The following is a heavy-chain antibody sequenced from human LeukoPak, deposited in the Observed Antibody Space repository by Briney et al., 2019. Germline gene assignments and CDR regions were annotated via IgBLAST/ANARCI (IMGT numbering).Heavy chain of an antibody. J-gene: IGHJ4*02. CDR3: AREEAVAGPFDY. Sequence: GGSLRLSCAASGFTFSTYAIHWVRQAPGKGLEWVAVISYDGSNKYYAGSVKGRFTISRDNSKNTLYLQMNSLRAEDTAVYYCAREEAVAGPFDYWGQGTLVTVSS. V-gene: IGHV3-30-3*01. D-gene: IGHD6-19*01. CDR1: GFTFSTYA. CDR2: ISYDGSNK.